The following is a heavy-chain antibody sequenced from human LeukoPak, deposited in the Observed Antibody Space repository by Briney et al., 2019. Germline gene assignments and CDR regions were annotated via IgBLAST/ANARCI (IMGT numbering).Heavy chain of an antibody. J-gene: IGHJ4*02. CDR2: ISSSSYI. CDR1: GFTFSSYS. Sequence: GGSLRLSCAASGFTFSSYSMNWVRQAPGKGLEWVSSISSSSYIYYADSVKGRFTISRDNAKNSLYLQMNSLRAEDTAVYYCARARDMTALSTSFAYWGQGTLVTVSS. D-gene: IGHD5-18*01. CDR3: ARARDMTALSTSFAY. V-gene: IGHV3-21*01.